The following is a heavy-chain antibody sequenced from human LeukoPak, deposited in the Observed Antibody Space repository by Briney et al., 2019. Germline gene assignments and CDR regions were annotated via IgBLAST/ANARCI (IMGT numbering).Heavy chain of an antibody. CDR3: AKDIRAVAGASSAFDI. CDR2: ISWNSGSI. Sequence: GGSLRLSCAASGFTFDDYVMHWVRQAPGKGLEWVSGISWNSGSIGYADSVKGRFTISRDNAKNSLYLQMNSLRAEDMALYYCAKDIRAVAGASSAFDIWGQGTMVTVSS. D-gene: IGHD6-19*01. J-gene: IGHJ3*02. V-gene: IGHV3-9*03. CDR1: GFTFDDYV.